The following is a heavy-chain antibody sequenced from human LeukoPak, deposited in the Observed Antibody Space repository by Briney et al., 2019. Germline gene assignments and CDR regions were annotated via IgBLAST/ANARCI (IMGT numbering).Heavy chain of an antibody. CDR2: IIPIFGTA. CDR3: AMGTLGYCSGGSCYSIHDY. CDR1: GGTFSSYA. V-gene: IGHV1-69*05. Sequence: SVKVSCKASGGTFSSYAISWVRRAPGQGLEWMGGIIPIFGTANYAQKFQGRVTITTDESTSTAYMELSSLRSEDTAVYYCAMGTLGYCSGGSCYSIHDYWGQGTLVTVSS. D-gene: IGHD2-15*01. J-gene: IGHJ4*02.